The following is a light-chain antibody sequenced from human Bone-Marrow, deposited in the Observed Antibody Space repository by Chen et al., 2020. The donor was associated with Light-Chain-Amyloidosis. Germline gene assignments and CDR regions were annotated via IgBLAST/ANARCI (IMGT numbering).Light chain of an antibody. J-gene: IGLJ2*01. CDR2: DVA. V-gene: IGLV2-14*03. CDR1: SSDVGGYTY. CDR3: SSYTSSSTQV. Sequence: QSALTQPASVSGSPGQSITIPCTGTSSDVGGYTYVSWYQHHPGKVPKLMIFDVANRPSGVSNRFSGSKSGNSASLTISGLQADDEADYYCSSYTSSSTQVFGGGTK.